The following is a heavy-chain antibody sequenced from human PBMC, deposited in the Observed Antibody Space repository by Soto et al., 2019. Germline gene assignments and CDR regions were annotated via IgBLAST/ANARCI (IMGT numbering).Heavy chain of an antibody. Sequence: SETLSLTCTVSGGSISSSSHYWTWIRQPPGKGLEWIGNINYSGSTKYSPSLKSRVTISVDTSKNHFSLKLSSLTAADTAVYDCARDQRRYYDNSGFPSHIYFDPWGQGTLVTVSS. CDR3: ARDQRRYYDNSGFPSHIYFDP. CDR1: GGSISSSSHY. CDR2: INYSGST. J-gene: IGHJ5*02. D-gene: IGHD3-22*01. V-gene: IGHV4-61*03.